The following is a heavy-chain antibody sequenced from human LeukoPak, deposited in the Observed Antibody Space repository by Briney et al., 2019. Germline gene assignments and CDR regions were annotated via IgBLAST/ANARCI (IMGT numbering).Heavy chain of an antibody. Sequence: ASVKVSCKASGYTFTSYYMHWMRQAPGQGLEWMGIINPSGGSTSYAQKFQGRVTMTRDMSTSTVYMELSSLRSEDTAVYYCARDLLPGEPLDYWGQGTLVTVSS. D-gene: IGHD1-26*01. CDR3: ARDLLPGEPLDY. J-gene: IGHJ4*02. V-gene: IGHV1-46*01. CDR1: GYTFTSYY. CDR2: INPSGGST.